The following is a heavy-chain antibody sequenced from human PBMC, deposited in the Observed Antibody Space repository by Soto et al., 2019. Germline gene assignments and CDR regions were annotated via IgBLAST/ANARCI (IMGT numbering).Heavy chain of an antibody. CDR3: ARRFSHGVRDYGLDV. CDR1: GFSLTTIGMC. Sequence: SGPTLVNPTQTLTLTFTFSGFSLTTIGMCVTWIRQPPGKPLEWLALIDWDDDKYYSTSLKTRLTISKGTSKNQVVLTMTNMDPVDTATYYCARRFSHGVRDYGLDVGGQGT. V-gene: IGHV2-70*01. CDR2: IDWDDDK. J-gene: IGHJ6*02. D-gene: IGHD2-8*01.